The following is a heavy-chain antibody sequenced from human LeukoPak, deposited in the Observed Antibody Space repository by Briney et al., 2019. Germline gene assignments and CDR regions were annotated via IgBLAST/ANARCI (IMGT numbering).Heavy chain of an antibody. D-gene: IGHD6-19*01. Sequence: SQTLSLTCTVSGVSISSGGYYWSWIRQHPGKGLEWIGYIYYSGSTYYNPSLKSRVTISVDTSKNQFSLKLSSVTAADTAVYYCARRARIAVAGKGGFDYWGQGTLVTVSS. V-gene: IGHV4-31*03. CDR1: GVSISSGGYY. CDR3: ARRARIAVAGKGGFDY. CDR2: IYYSGST. J-gene: IGHJ4*02.